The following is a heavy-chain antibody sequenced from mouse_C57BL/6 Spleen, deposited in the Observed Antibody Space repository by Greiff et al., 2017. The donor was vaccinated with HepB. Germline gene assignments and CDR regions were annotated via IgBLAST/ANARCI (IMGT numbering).Heavy chain of an antibody. J-gene: IGHJ3*01. CDR2: ISGGGGNT. Sequence: EVKLVESGGGLVKPGGSLKLSCAASGFTLSSYTMSWVRQTPEKRLEWVATISGGGGNTYYPDSVKGRFTISRDNAKNTLYLQMRSLRSEDTALYYCARHEDYWGQGTLVTVSA. CDR3: ARHEDY. V-gene: IGHV5-9*01. CDR1: GFTLSSYT.